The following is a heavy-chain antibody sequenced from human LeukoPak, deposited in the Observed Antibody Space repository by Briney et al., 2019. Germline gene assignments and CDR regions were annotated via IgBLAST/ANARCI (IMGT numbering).Heavy chain of an antibody. CDR2: IFPSHST. CDR3: ATKAGSGGGYFDY. V-gene: IGHV3-53*05. J-gene: IGHJ4*02. Sequence: GGSLRLSCAASGLTVSTNYMSWVRQAPGKGLEWVSVIFPSHSTYYADSVKGRFTISRDNSKNAVYLQMNSLRPEDTAVYYCATKAGSGGGYFDYWGQGTLVTVSS. D-gene: IGHD3-10*01. CDR1: GLTVSTNY.